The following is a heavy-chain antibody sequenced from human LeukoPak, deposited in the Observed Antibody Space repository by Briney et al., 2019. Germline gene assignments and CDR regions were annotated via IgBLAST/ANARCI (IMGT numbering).Heavy chain of an antibody. J-gene: IGHJ6*02. CDR3: ARLIVPAAIQGIYFYYYGMDV. CDR1: GGSISSGGYY. Sequence: SETLSLTCTVSGGSISSGGYYWSWIRQHPGKGLEWIGYIYYSGSTHYNPSLKSRVTISVDTSKNQFSLKLSSVTAADTAVYYCARLIVPAAIQGIYFYYYGMDVWGQGTTVTVSS. V-gene: IGHV4-31*03. D-gene: IGHD2-2*02. CDR2: IYYSGST.